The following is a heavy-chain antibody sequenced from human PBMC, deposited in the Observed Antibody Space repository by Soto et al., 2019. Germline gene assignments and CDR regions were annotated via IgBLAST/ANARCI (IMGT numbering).Heavy chain of an antibody. CDR1: GYSISSGYY. J-gene: IGHJ5*02. CDR3: ARGLIRWYRAGIWLDP. D-gene: IGHD6-13*01. Sequence: SQTLSLTCAVSGYSISSGYYWGWLRQPPGKGLEWIGSIYHSGSTYYNPSLKSRVTISVDTSKNQFSLKLSSVTAADTAVYYWARGLIRWYRAGIWLDPWGHGTLVNVSS. CDR2: IYHSGST. V-gene: IGHV4-38-2*01.